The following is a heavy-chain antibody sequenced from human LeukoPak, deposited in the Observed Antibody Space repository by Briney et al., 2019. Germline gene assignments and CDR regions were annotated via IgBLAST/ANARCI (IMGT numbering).Heavy chain of an antibody. V-gene: IGHV4-59*01. CDR2: IYYSGST. D-gene: IGHD3-10*01. CDR3: ASRPYGSGTPPFDY. Sequence: PSETLSLTCTVSGGSISSYYWSWIRQPPGKGLEWIGYIYYSGSTNYNPSLRSRVTISVDTSKNQFSLKLSSVTAADTAVYYCASRPYGSGTPPFDYWGQGTLVTVSS. J-gene: IGHJ4*02. CDR1: GGSISSYY.